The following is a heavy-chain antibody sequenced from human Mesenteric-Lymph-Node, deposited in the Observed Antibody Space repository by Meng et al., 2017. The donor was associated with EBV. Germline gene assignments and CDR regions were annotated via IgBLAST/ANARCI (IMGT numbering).Heavy chain of an antibody. CDR2: IFHSGTT. CDR3: AKVDGSGRSNWFDP. D-gene: IGHD3-10*01. Sequence: GQIQGCGPGLGKPSGNLSLPCAVSGGSISSYNWWSWVRQTPGKGLEWIGEIFHSGTTNNNPSLRSRLTLSVDKSKNQFSLRLSSVTAADTAVYYCAKVDGSGRSNWFDPWGQGTLVTVSS. J-gene: IGHJ5*02. V-gene: IGHV4-4*02. CDR1: GGSISSYNW.